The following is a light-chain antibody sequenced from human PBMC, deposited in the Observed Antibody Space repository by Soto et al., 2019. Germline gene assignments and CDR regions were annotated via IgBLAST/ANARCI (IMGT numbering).Light chain of an antibody. CDR3: QQYYNYST. V-gene: IGKV1-5*01. Sequence: IQMTQSPSTLSASVGDRVTFTCRASQTISSWLAWYQQKPGKAPKILIYDASSLQSGVPSRFSGSGSGTEFTLTISSLQPDDSAIYCCQQYYNYSTFGQGTKVEIK. J-gene: IGKJ1*01. CDR2: DAS. CDR1: QTISSW.